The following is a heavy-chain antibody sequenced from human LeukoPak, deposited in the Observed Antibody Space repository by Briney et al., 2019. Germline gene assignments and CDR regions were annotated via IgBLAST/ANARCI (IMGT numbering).Heavy chain of an antibody. J-gene: IGHJ4*02. D-gene: IGHD5-24*01. CDR1: GFTFSIYW. V-gene: IGHV3-7*01. CDR3: ARDGRWLQLEASLVY. Sequence: PGGSLTLSCTVSGFTFSIYWKRWVRQPPGKGLEWVVNIKKGGRESYNLHSVKGLFTISRDNAKNSLYLQMNGLRAEDTAVYYCARDGRWLQLEASLVYWGQGTLVTVSS. CDR2: IKKGGRES.